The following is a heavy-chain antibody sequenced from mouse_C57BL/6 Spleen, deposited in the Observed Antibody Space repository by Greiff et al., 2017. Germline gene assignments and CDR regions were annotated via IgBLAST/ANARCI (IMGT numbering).Heavy chain of an antibody. Sequence: VQLQQSGPELVKPGASVKISCKASGYAFSSSWMNWVKQRPGKGLEWIGRLYPGDGDTNDNGKFKGKATLTADKSSSTAYMLLSSLTSDDSAVYFCARERGNYYVFDDWGQSTTLTVSS. J-gene: IGHJ2*01. CDR2: LYPGDGDT. V-gene: IGHV1-82*01. D-gene: IGHD1-1*01. CDR3: ARERGNYYVFDD. CDR1: GYAFSSSW.